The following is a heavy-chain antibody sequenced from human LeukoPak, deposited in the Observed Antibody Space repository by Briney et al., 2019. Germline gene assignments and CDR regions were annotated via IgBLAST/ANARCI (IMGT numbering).Heavy chain of an antibody. Sequence: ASVKVSCKASGYTFTNYYMHWVRQAPGQGLEWMGIINPNGGSTSYAQKFQGRVTMTRDTSTSTVYMELSSLRSEDTAVYYCARSSGYYGMDVWGQGITVTVSS. CDR3: ARSSGYYGMDV. J-gene: IGHJ6*02. V-gene: IGHV1-46*01. CDR2: INPNGGST. D-gene: IGHD3-10*01. CDR1: GYTFTNYY.